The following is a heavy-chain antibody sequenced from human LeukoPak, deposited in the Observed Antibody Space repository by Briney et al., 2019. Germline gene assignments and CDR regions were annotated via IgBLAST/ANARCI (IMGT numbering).Heavy chain of an antibody. CDR3: ARAPSASGYSSSWYTVGYNWFDP. CDR1: GYTFTGYY. V-gene: IGHV1-2*02. Sequence: ASVKVSCKASGYTFTGYYMHWVRQAPGQGLEWMGWINPNSGGTNYAQKFQGRVTMTRDTSISTAYMELSRLRSDDTAVYYCARAPSASGYSSSWYTVGYNWFDPWGQGTLVTVSS. D-gene: IGHD6-13*01. J-gene: IGHJ5*02. CDR2: INPNSGGT.